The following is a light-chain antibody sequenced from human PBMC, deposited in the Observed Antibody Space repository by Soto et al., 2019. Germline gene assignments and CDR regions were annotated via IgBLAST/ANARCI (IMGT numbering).Light chain of an antibody. CDR3: QQYNNWPYT. J-gene: IGKJ2*01. V-gene: IGKV3-15*01. CDR2: GAS. CDR1: QSVSRN. Sequence: EIVMTQSPDTLSVSPGERATLSCRASQSVSRNLAWYQQKPGQAPRLLIFGASTRATGIPARFSGSGSGTEFTLTICCLQSEDFAGYHCQQYNNWPYTFGQGTTLEIK.